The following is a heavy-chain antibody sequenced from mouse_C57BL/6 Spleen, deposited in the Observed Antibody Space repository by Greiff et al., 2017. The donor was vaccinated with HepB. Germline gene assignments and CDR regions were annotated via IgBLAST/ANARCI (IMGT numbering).Heavy chain of an antibody. J-gene: IGHJ4*01. CDR3: ARQEPYYYGSSPYAMDY. CDR2: ISNGGGST. D-gene: IGHD1-1*01. Sequence: EVKVEESGGGLVQPGGSLKLSCAASGFTFSDYYMYWVRQTPEKRLEWVAYISNGGGSTYYPDTVKGRFTISRDNAKNTLYLQMSRLKSEDTAMYYCARQEPYYYGSSPYAMDYWGQGTSVTVSS. CDR1: GFTFSDYY. V-gene: IGHV5-12*01.